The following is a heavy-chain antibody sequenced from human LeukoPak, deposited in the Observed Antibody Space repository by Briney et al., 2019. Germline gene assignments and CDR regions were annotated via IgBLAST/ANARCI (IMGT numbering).Heavy chain of an antibody. CDR3: AKGNNTISFNFDY. CDR2: VSGDGDVT. V-gene: IGHV3-43*02. CDR1: GFNFRDFS. J-gene: IGHJ4*02. Sequence: TGGSLRLSCTASGFNFRDFSMHWVCQIPGQGLEWVSLVSGDGDVTYYADSVKGRFTISRDNGRNLLYLQMNSLSGEDTAFYYCAKGNNTISFNFDYWGQGTLVTVSS. D-gene: IGHD1-14*01.